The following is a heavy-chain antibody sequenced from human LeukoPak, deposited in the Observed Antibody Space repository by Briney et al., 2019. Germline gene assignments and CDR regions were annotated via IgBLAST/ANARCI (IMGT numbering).Heavy chain of an antibody. D-gene: IGHD6-13*01. CDR1: GFTFSSYW. Sequence: GGSLRLSCAASGFTFSSYWMSWVRQAPGKGLEWVANIKQDGSEKYYVDSVKGRFTISRDNAKNSLYLQMNSLRAEDTAVYYCAREVYSSSQGFDYWGQGTLVTVSS. V-gene: IGHV3-7*01. CDR2: IKQDGSEK. J-gene: IGHJ4*02. CDR3: AREVYSSSQGFDY.